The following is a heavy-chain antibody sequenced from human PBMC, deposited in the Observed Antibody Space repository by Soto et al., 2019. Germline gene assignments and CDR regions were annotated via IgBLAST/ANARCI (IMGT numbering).Heavy chain of an antibody. Sequence: TLSLTCAVYGGSFSGYYWSWIRQPPGKGLEWIGEINPSGSTNYNPSLKSRVTISVDTSKNQFSLNLSSVTAADTAVYYCARGRPGRSSGWYNYWGQGTLVTVSS. CDR3: ARGRPGRSSGWYNY. CDR1: GGSFSGYY. V-gene: IGHV4-34*01. J-gene: IGHJ4*02. D-gene: IGHD6-19*01. CDR2: INPSGST.